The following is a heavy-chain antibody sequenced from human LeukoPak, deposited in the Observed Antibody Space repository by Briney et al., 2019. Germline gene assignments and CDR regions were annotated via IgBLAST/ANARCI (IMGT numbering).Heavy chain of an antibody. CDR2: INHSGST. D-gene: IGHD1-26*01. Sequence: PSETLSLTCAVYGESFGGYYWSWIRQPPGKGLEWIGEINHSGSTNYNPSLKSRVTISVDTSKNQFSLKLSSVTAADTAVYYCAGGGSYYHYGMDVWGQGTTVTVSS. J-gene: IGHJ6*02. CDR3: AGGGSYYHYGMDV. V-gene: IGHV4-34*01. CDR1: GESFGGYY.